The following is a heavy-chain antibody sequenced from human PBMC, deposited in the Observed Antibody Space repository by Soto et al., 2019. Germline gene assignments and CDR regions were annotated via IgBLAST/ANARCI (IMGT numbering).Heavy chain of an antibody. V-gene: IGHV1-8*01. D-gene: IGHD4-17*01. CDR1: GYTFTSYD. Sequence: ASVKVSCKASGYTFTSYDINWVRQATGQGLEWMGWMNPNSGNTGYAQKFQVRVTMTRNTSISTAYMELSSLRSEDTAVYYCGRGYDYLRGTDAFDIWGQGTMVTVSS. CDR2: MNPNSGNT. J-gene: IGHJ3*02. CDR3: GRGYDYLRGTDAFDI.